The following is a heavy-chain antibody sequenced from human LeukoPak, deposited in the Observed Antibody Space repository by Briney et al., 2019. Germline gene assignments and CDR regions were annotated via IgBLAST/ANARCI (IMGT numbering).Heavy chain of an antibody. CDR2: IIGSGGST. D-gene: IGHD3-10*01. Sequence: GGSLRLSCAASGFTFTGYAMTWVRQAPGKGLEWVSAIIGSGGSTDYADSVKGRLPFSRDNSKNPPYLQMDGLRAQETAFNYCAKPRYGSGSPLYFDYWGQGTLVTVSS. CDR1: GFTFTGYA. CDR3: AKPRYGSGSPLYFDY. V-gene: IGHV3-23*01. J-gene: IGHJ4*02.